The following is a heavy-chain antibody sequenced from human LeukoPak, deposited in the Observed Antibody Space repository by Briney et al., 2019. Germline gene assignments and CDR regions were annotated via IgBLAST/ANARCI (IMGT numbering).Heavy chain of an antibody. Sequence: GGSLRLSCAASGFTFSSYAMSWVRQAPGKGLEWVSAISGSGGSTYYADSVKGRFTISRDNSKNTLYLQMNSLRAEDTAVYYCAKDLVVADHYGMDVWGQGTTVTASS. J-gene: IGHJ6*02. V-gene: IGHV3-23*01. CDR2: ISGSGGST. D-gene: IGHD2-15*01. CDR3: AKDLVVADHYGMDV. CDR1: GFTFSSYA.